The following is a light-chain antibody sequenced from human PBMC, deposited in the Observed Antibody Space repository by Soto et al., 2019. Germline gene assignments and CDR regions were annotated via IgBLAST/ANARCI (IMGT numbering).Light chain of an antibody. V-gene: IGKV1-6*01. CDR2: AAS. J-gene: IGKJ1*01. CDR1: QGIRND. CDR3: QQFRSFPIT. Sequence: AIPMTQSPSSLSASVGDRVTISCRASQGIRNDLAWYQQKPGKAPKLLIFAASNLQSGVPSRFSASGSGTDFTLTISSLQPEDFATYYCQQFRSFPITFGQGTKVDIK.